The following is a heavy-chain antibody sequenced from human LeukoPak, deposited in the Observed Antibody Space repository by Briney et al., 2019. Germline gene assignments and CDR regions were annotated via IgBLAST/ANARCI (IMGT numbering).Heavy chain of an antibody. J-gene: IGHJ4*02. CDR2: ISAGGGAT. CDR1: RFTFSSYA. D-gene: IGHD3-10*01. V-gene: IGHV3-23*01. CDR3: AKDASGSPYYFDY. Sequence: PGGSLRLSCAASRFTFSSYAMSWVRQAPGKGLEWVSAISAGGGATYYADSVKGRFTISRDNSKTTLYLQMNSLRAEDTAVYYCAKDASGSPYYFDYWGQGTLVTVSS.